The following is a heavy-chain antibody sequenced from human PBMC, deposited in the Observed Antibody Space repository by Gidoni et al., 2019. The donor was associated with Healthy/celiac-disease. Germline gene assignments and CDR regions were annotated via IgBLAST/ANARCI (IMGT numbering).Heavy chain of an antibody. V-gene: IGHV3-48*01. Sequence: EVQLVESGGGLVQPGGSLRLSCAASGFTFSSYSMNWVRQAPGKGLEWVSYISSSSSTIYYADSVKGRFTSSRDNAKNSLYLQMNSLRAEDTAVYYCAREGYHSGHYYGMDVWGQGTTVTVSS. CDR3: AREGYHSGHYYGMDV. D-gene: IGHD5-12*01. J-gene: IGHJ6*02. CDR1: GFTFSSYS. CDR2: ISSSSSTI.